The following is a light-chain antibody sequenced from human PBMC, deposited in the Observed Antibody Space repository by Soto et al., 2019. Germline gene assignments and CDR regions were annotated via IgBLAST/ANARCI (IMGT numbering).Light chain of an antibody. CDR1: QSISSW. J-gene: IGKJ1*01. Sequence: LLMTPSPSTLSAFAGDTFTITSRASQSISSWLAWYQQKPGKAPKLLIYGASSLESGVPSRFSGSGSGTEFTLTISSLQPDDFATYYCQQYNSYSGTFGQGTKVDI. CDR2: GAS. CDR3: QQYNSYSGT. V-gene: IGKV1-5*01.